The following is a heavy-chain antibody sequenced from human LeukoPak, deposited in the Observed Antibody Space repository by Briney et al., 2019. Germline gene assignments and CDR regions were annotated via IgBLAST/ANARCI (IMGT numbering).Heavy chain of an antibody. J-gene: IGHJ3*02. V-gene: IGHV4-59*01. Sequence: SETLSLTCTVSGGSISSYYWSWIRQPPGKGLEWIGYIYYSGSTNYNPSLKSRVTISVDTSKNQFSLKLSSVTAADTAVYYCARDSGGYSSSWYRHDAFDIWGQGTMVTVSS. CDR1: GGSISSYY. CDR2: IYYSGST. CDR3: ARDSGGYSSSWYRHDAFDI. D-gene: IGHD6-13*01.